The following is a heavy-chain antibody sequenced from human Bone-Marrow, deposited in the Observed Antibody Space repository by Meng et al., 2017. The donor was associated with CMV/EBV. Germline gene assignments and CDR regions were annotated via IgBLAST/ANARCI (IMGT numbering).Heavy chain of an antibody. CDR2: INWNGGST. V-gene: IGHV3-20*04. CDR1: GFTFDDYG. D-gene: IGHD3-22*01. J-gene: IGHJ3*02. Sequence: GESLKISCAASGFTFDDYGMSWVRQAPGKGLEWVSGINWNGGSTGYADSVKGRFTISRDNAKNSLYLQMNSLRAEDTALYYCAKDGHYYDSSGYYQGGGAFDIWGQGTMVTVSS. CDR3: AKDGHYYDSSGYYQGGGAFDI.